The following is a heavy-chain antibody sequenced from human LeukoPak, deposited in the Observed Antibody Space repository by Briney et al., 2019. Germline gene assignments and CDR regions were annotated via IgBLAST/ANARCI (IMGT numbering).Heavy chain of an antibody. CDR1: GGSISSYY. CDR2: IYYSGST. Sequence: PSETLSLTCTVSGGSISSYYWSWIRQPPGKGLEWIGYIYYSGSTNYNPSLKSRVTISVDTSKNQFSLKLSSVTAADTAVYYCARAPIQLWLRGAFDIWGQGTMVTVSS. D-gene: IGHD5-18*01. CDR3: ARAPIQLWLRGAFDI. J-gene: IGHJ3*02. V-gene: IGHV4-59*01.